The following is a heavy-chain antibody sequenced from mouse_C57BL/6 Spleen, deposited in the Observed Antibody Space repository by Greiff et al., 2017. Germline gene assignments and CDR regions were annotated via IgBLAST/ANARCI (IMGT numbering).Heavy chain of an antibody. CDR2: IDTNSGGT. CDR1: GYTFTSYW. CDR3: ARTITTVVANYFDY. J-gene: IGHJ2*01. D-gene: IGHD1-1*01. Sequence: QVQLQQPGAELVKPGASVKLSCKASGYTFTSYWMHWVKQRPGRGLEWIGRIDTNSGGTKYNETFKSKATLTVDKPSSTAYMQLSSLTSEDAAVYYCARTITTVVANYFDYWGQGTTLTVSS. V-gene: IGHV1-72*01.